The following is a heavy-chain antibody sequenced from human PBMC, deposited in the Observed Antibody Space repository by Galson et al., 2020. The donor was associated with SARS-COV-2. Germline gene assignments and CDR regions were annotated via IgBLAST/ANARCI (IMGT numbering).Heavy chain of an antibody. V-gene: IGHV1-8*02. Sequence: ASVKVSCKASGSSFTTYDINWVRQAAGQGLEWMGWMNPNSGNTGYAQKFQGRVTMTRDTSIDTAYMELTSLISEDTAMYFCARGTKPSDYWGQGTRVTVSS. CDR2: MNPNSGNT. J-gene: IGHJ4*02. CDR1: GSSFTTYD. CDR3: ARGTKPSDY.